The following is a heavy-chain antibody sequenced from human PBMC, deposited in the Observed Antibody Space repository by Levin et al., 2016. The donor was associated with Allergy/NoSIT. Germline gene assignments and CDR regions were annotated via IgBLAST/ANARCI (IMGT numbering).Heavy chain of an antibody. CDR2: ISSSSSYM. J-gene: IGHJ4*02. CDR3: ARASRELPYFDY. D-gene: IGHD1-7*01. V-gene: IGHV3-21*01. Sequence: WIRQPPGKGLEWVSSISSSSSYMDYADSMEGRITISRDNARNSLYLQMDSLRAEDTAVYYCARASRELPYFDYWGQGALVTVSS.